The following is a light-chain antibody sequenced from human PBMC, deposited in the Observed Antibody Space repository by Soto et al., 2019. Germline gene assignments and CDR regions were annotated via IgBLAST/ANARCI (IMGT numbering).Light chain of an antibody. CDR2: GAS. CDR1: QSISTY. J-gene: IGKJ4*01. CDR3: QQSFIPPPLT. V-gene: IGKV1-39*01. Sequence: DIQMTQSPSSLSASIGDRITITCRASQSISTYLNWYQQKPGKAPRLLIYGASTLQNGVPPRFSGSGSATAYTLPISSLQPEDFAPYYCQQSFIPPPLTFGGATKVEMK.